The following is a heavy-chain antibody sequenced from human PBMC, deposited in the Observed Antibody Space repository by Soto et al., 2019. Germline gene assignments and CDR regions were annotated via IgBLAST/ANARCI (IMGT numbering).Heavy chain of an antibody. CDR1: GDAFTRYG. D-gene: IGHD6-13*01. J-gene: IGHJ5*02. CDR3: VRRHVSATGIGCSDP. V-gene: IGHV1-3*01. Sequence: ASLTVSWEACGDAFTRYGMRCVRQAHGQRLEWMGWINAANGDTKYSPKFQGRVTITRDTSASTAYMELSSLRSEDTAVYYCVRRHVSATGIGCSDPWGQGTLVTAS. CDR2: INAANGDT.